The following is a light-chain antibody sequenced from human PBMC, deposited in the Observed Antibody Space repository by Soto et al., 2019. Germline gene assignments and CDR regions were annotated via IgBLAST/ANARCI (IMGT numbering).Light chain of an antibody. J-gene: IGKJ1*01. CDR3: QQYDTYART. CDR2: KAS. Sequence: DVQMTQSPSTLSASVGDSVTLTCRASQSISDYLAWYQQKPGEAPKLLIHKASTLHSGVPSRFSGSGFATEFTLPITSLQPDDFATYFCQQYDTYARTFGQGTKVEVK. V-gene: IGKV1-5*03. CDR1: QSISDY.